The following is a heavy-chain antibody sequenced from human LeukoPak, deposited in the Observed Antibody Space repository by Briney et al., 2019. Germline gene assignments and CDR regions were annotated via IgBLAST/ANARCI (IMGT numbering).Heavy chain of an antibody. J-gene: IGHJ4*02. V-gene: IGHV3-23*01. CDR2: ISGSGGST. CDR1: GFTFSSYA. D-gene: IGHD3-3*01. CDR3: AKVNFDFWSGYADY. Sequence: GGSLRLSCAASGFTFSSYAMSWVRQAPGKGLEWVSAISGSGGSTYYADSVKGRFTISRDNSKNTLYLQMNSLRAEDTALYYCAKVNFDFWSGYADYWGQGTLVTVSS.